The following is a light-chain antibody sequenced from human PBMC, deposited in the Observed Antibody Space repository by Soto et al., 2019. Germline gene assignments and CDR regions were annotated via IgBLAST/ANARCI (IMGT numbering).Light chain of an antibody. J-gene: IGKJ5*01. CDR1: ESISSH. V-gene: IGKV1-39*01. CDR3: QQSYSVPIT. Sequence: DIQMAQSPSSLSASLSARVPAXVRASESISSHLNWYQQESGRAPQLLIHAASTLQTGVPSRFSGSGSGTDFTLTISSLQPEDFATYYCQQSYSVPITFGQGTRLEI. CDR2: AAS.